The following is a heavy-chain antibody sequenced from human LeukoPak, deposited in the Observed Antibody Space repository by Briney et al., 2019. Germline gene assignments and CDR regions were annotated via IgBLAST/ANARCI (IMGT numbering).Heavy chain of an antibody. D-gene: IGHD6-6*01. CDR2: ISGDGGST. CDR3: AKTEEYSSSSHAFDY. V-gene: IGHV3-43*02. CDR1: GFTFDDYA. Sequence: PGGSLRLSCAASGFTFDDYAMHWVRQAPGRGLEWVSRISGDGGSTYYADSVKGRFTISRDNSKNSLYLQMNSLRTEDTALYYCAKTEEYSSSSHAFDYWGQGTLVTVSS. J-gene: IGHJ4*02.